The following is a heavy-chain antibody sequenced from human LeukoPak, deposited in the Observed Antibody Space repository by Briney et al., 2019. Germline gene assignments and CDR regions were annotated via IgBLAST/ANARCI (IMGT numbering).Heavy chain of an antibody. V-gene: IGHV3-7*01. CDR3: APLRYSSGWYYNY. Sequence: GGSLRLSCAASGFTFSSYCMSWVRQAPGKGLEWVANIKQDGSEKYYVDSVKGRFTISRDNAKNSLYLQMNSLRAEDTAVYYCAPLRYSSGWYYNYWGQGTMVTVSS. CDR1: GFTFSSYC. J-gene: IGHJ4*02. D-gene: IGHD6-19*01. CDR2: IKQDGSEK.